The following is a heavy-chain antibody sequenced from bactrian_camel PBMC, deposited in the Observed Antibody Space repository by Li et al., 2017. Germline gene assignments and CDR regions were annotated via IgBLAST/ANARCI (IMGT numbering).Heavy chain of an antibody. Sequence: VQLVESGGASVQAGENLRLSCKKVGFTFDSDMGWYRQAPGDECDLVSRISSEGDEYYSDSVKGRFTMTRDNAKNTLSLQMNSLKPEDTGVYYCVAGEGYVDYDERAFGHWGQGTQVTVS. V-gene: IGHV3S55*01. D-gene: IGHD4*01. J-gene: IGHJ4*01. CDR3: VAGEGYVDYDERAFGH. CDR1: GFTFDSD. CDR2: ISSEGDE.